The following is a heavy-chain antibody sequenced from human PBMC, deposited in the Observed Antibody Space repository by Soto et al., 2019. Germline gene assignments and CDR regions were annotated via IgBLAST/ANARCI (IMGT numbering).Heavy chain of an antibody. J-gene: IGHJ4*02. CDR3: ARVVTYYYGSGSYGRSPNFDY. CDR1: GGTFSSYT. CDR2: INAGNGNT. D-gene: IGHD3-10*01. V-gene: IGHV1-3*01. Sequence: ASVKVSCKAPGGTFSSYTISWVRQAPGQGLEWMGRINAGNGNTKYSQKFQGRVTITRDTSASTAYMELSSLRSEDTAVYYCARVVTYYYGSGSYGRSPNFDYWGQGTLVTVSS.